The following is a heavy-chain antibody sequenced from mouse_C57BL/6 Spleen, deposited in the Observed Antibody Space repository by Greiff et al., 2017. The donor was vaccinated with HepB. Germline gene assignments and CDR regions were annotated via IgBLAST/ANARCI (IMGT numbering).Heavy chain of an antibody. CDR3: ARAGNWGGDYAMDY. CDR1: GYTFTSYW. CDR2: IDPSDSYT. V-gene: IGHV1-69*01. Sequence: QVQLQQPGAELVMPGASVKLSCKASGYTFTSYWMHWVKQRPGQGLEWIGEIDPSDSYTNYNQKFKGKSTLTVDKSSSTAYMQLSSLTSEDAAVYYCARAGNWGGDYAMDYWGQGTSVTVSS. J-gene: IGHJ4*01. D-gene: IGHD4-1*01.